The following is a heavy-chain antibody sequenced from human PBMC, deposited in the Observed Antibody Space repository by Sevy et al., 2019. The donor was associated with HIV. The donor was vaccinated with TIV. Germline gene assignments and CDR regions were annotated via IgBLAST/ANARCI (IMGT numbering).Heavy chain of an antibody. D-gene: IGHD3-9*01. CDR3: ASDILTGSDY. V-gene: IGHV3-30*02. J-gene: IGHJ4*02. CDR1: GFTFSSYG. Sequence: GGSLRLSCAASGFTFSSYGMHWVRQAPGKGLEWVAFIWYDGTDKYYADSVKGRFTISRDNSKNTPYLQMNSLRAEDTAVYYCASDILTGSDYWGQGTLVTVSS. CDR2: IWYDGTDK.